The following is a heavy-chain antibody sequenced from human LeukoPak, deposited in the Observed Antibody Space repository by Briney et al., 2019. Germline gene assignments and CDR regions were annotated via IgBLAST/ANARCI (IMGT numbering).Heavy chain of an antibody. CDR3: ARGPDRIDY. V-gene: IGHV3-48*01. CDR1: GFTFDDYG. Sequence: GGSLRLSCAASGFTFDDYGMSWVRQAPGKGLEWVSFISSSSSTIYYADSVKGRFTISRDNAKNSLYLQMNSLRAEDTAVYYCARGPDRIDYWGQGTLVTVSS. J-gene: IGHJ4*02. CDR2: ISSSSSTI.